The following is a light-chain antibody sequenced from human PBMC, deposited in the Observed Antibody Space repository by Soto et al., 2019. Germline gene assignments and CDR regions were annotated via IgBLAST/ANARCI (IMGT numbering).Light chain of an antibody. CDR3: SSYAGSNTVV. CDR1: SSDVGGYNY. J-gene: IGLJ2*01. V-gene: IGLV2-8*01. Sequence: QSALTQPPSASGSPGQSVTISCTGTSSDVGGYNYVSWYQQQSGKAPKLMTYEVSKRPSGVPDRFSGSKSGNTASLTVSGLQAEDEADYYCSSYAGSNTVVFGGGTKVTVL. CDR2: EVS.